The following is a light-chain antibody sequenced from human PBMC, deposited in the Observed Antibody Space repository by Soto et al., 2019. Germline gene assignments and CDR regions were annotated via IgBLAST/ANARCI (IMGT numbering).Light chain of an antibody. CDR2: TGS. V-gene: IGKV1-12*01. Sequence: DIQMTQSPSTLSASVGDRVTITCRASQGIKNWLAWYQQKPGKAPNLLIYTGSSLQSGVPSRFSGSGSGTDFTLTINSLQPEDFATYYCQQAASFPITFGQGTRLDIK. CDR3: QQAASFPIT. CDR1: QGIKNW. J-gene: IGKJ5*01.